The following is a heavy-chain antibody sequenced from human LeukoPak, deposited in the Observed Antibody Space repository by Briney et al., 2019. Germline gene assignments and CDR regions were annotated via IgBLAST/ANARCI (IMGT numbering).Heavy chain of an antibody. CDR3: ARTDRTGTAGSAFDN. V-gene: IGHV3-30-3*01. J-gene: IGHJ3*02. CDR2: ISYDGSNK. CDR1: GFTFSSYA. Sequence: EGSLRLSCAASGFTFSSYAMHWVRQAPGEGLEWVSVISYDGSNKYYVDSVKGRFTISRDNSKNTVYLQMNSLRVDDTAVYYCARTDRTGTAGSAFDNWGQGTEVTVS. D-gene: IGHD1-1*01.